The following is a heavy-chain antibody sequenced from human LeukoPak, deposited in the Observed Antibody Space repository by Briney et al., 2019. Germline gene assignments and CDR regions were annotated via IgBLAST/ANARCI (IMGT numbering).Heavy chain of an antibody. Sequence: TPSETLSLTCTVSGGSISSGGYYWSWVRQHPGKGLEWIGYIYYSGSTYYNPSLKSRVTISVDTSKNQFSLKLSSVTAADTAVYYCARDMTRAVPIPGTYYYAYAMDVWGQGTTVTVSS. V-gene: IGHV4-31*03. CDR3: ARDMTRAVPIPGTYYYAYAMDV. J-gene: IGHJ6*02. CDR2: IYYSGST. D-gene: IGHD6-13*01. CDR1: GGSISSGGYY.